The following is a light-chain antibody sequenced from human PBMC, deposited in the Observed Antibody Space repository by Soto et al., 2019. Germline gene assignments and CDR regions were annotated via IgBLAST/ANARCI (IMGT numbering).Light chain of an antibody. Sequence: DIGMTKSPACVSASLGGGVTLXWRASRTIDTYLAWFQHRLGQPPRLLIFGASVRAPGVPPRFSGGGSGTDFTLTISRLEPEDFAVYYCQHYVTSSITFGQGTRLENK. V-gene: IGKV3-15*01. CDR1: RTIDTY. CDR2: GAS. J-gene: IGKJ5*01. CDR3: QHYVTSSIT.